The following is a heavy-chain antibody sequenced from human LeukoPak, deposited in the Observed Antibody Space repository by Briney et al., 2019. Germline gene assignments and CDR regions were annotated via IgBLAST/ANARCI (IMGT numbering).Heavy chain of an antibody. J-gene: IGHJ5*02. CDR1: GGSFSGYC. Sequence: SETLSLTCAVYGGSFSGYCWSWIRQPPGKGLEWIGEINHSGSTNYNPSLKSRVTISVDTSKNQFSLKLSSVTAADTAVYYCARLPIAAAGTGWFDPWGQGTLVTVSS. CDR3: ARLPIAAAGTGWFDP. D-gene: IGHD6-13*01. V-gene: IGHV4-34*01. CDR2: INHSGST.